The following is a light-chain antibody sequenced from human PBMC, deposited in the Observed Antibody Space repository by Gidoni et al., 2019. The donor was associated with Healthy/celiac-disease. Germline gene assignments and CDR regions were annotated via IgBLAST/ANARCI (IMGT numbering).Light chain of an antibody. CDR1: NIGSKR. J-gene: IGLJ1*01. Sequence: SYVLTQPLSVSVAPGQTARIPGGGNNIGSKRVHWYQQKPGQAPVLVVYDDSDRPSGIPERFSGSNSGNTATLTISRVEAGDEADYYCQVWDSSSDHYVFGTGTKVTVL. CDR2: DDS. CDR3: QVWDSSSDHYV. V-gene: IGLV3-21*02.